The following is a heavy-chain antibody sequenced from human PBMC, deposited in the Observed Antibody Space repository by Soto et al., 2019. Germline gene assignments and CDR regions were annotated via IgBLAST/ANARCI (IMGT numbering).Heavy chain of an antibody. V-gene: IGHV4-61*05. D-gene: IGHD4-17*01. Sequence: SETLPLTCTVTGGSITYINNYYCSWFRLPPGKGLEWIGYISDIAYTSYNPSLKGRVTISVDTSKNQFSLKLSSVTAADTAVYYCASPATTVTSNSYYYYGMDVWGQGTTVTVSS. CDR3: ASPATTVTSNSYYYYGMDV. J-gene: IGHJ6*02. CDR1: GGSITYINNYY. CDR2: ISDIAYT.